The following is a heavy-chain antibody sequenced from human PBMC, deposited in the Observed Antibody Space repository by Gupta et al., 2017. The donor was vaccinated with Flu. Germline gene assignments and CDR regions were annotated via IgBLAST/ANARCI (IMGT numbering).Heavy chain of an antibody. CDR1: GYSFTKYG. CDR3: ARDSYYDNSGSEEDFDY. J-gene: IGHJ4*02. Sequence: QVQLVQSGAEVRKPGASVKVSCKASGYSFTKYGFSWIRQAPGQGLEWMGWISAFNVNTIYAQKFHGRVTMTTDASTSTAYMDLRSLRSDDTAVYYCARDSYYDNSGSEEDFDYWGQGTPVIVSS. CDR2: ISAFNVNT. D-gene: IGHD3-22*01. V-gene: IGHV1-18*01.